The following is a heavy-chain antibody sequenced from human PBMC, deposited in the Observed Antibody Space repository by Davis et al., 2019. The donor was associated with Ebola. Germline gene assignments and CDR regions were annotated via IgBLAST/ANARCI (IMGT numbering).Heavy chain of an antibody. Sequence: GESLKISCAASGFVFSSYVMSWVRRAPGKGLEWVSTLGLSDDTYYADSVKGRFTISRDNAKNSLYLQMNSLRAEDTAVYYCARSIGDTAMLEYPGNDYWGQGTLVTVSS. CDR3: ARSIGDTAMLEYPGNDY. CDR1: GFVFSSYV. J-gene: IGHJ4*02. D-gene: IGHD5-18*01. CDR2: LGLSDDT. V-gene: IGHV3-21*01.